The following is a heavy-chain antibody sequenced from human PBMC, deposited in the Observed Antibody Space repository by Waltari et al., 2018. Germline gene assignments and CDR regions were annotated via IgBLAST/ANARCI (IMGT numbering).Heavy chain of an antibody. CDR2: IYSGGST. CDR3: AREDPLVGAVDY. D-gene: IGHD1-26*01. Sequence: EVQLVETGGGLIQPGGSLRLSCAASGFTVSSDSMSWVRQAPGKGLEWVSVIYSGGSTYYADSVKGRFTISRDNSKNTLYLQMNSLRAEDTAVYYCAREDPLVGAVDYWGQGTLVTVSS. CDR1: GFTVSSDS. J-gene: IGHJ4*02. V-gene: IGHV3-53*02.